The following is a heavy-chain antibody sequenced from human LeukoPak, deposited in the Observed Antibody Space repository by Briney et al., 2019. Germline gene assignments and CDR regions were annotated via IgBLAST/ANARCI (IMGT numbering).Heavy chain of an antibody. CDR1: GFTFSSYS. J-gene: IGHJ4*02. V-gene: IGHV3-21*01. CDR2: INSDSSIM. CDR3: ARGYSSEIGY. D-gene: IGHD6-25*01. Sequence: GGSLRLSCAASGFTFSSYSMNWVRQAPGKGLEWVSPINSDSSIMYYAESVKGRFTISRDNAKNSLYLQMNSLRDEDTAVYYCARGYSSEIGYWGQGTLVTVSS.